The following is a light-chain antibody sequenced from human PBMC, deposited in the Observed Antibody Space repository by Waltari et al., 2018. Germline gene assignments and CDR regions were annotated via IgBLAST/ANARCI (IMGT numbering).Light chain of an antibody. J-gene: IGLJ1*01. Sequence: QSGLTQPASVSGSPGQSITISCTGTSSDVGNYNLVSWYQQYPGKAPKLMVYEVTKRAAGVSDRCSGSKSGNTASRTSYGLQSEDEADYYCCSYAGFGIYVFGTGTKVTVL. V-gene: IGLV2-23*02. CDR2: EVT. CDR1: SSDVGNYNL. CDR3: CSYAGFGIYV.